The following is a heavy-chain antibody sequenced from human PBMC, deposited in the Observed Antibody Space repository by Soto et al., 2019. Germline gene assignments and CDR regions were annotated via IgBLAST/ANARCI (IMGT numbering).Heavy chain of an antibody. Sequence: QVQLVQSGAEVKKPGASVKVSCKASGYTFTSYYMHWVRQAPGQGLEWMGIINPSGGSTSYAQKFQGRVTMTRDTSTSTVYMELSSLRSEDTAVYYCARSGSPNYYYYYYMDVWGKGTTVTVSS. V-gene: IGHV1-46*03. D-gene: IGHD3-10*01. J-gene: IGHJ6*03. CDR1: GYTFTSYY. CDR2: INPSGGST. CDR3: ARSGSPNYYYYYYMDV.